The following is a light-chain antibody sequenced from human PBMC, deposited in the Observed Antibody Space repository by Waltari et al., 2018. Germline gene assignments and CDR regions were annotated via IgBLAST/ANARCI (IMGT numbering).Light chain of an antibody. CDR2: GAS. CDR1: QSVTSN. Sequence: EIVMTQSPATLSVSPGGRAILSCRASQSVTSNLAWYQQKPGQAPRVLIYGASTRAAGIPDRFSGSGSGTEFSLTISSLQSEDLAVYYCQQYNNWPRTFGQGTKVEI. J-gene: IGKJ1*01. CDR3: QQYNNWPRT. V-gene: IGKV3-15*01.